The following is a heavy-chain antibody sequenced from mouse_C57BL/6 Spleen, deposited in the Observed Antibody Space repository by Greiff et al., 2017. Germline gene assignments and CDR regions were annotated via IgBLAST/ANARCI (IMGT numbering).Heavy chain of an antibody. J-gene: IGHJ4*01. CDR2: IDPSDSET. D-gene: IGHD2-3*01. CDR1: GYTFTSYW. Sequence: VQLQQPGAELVRPGSSVKLSCKASGYTFTSYWMHWVKQRPIQGLEWIGNIDPSDSETHYNQKFKDKATLTVDKSSSTAYMQLSSLTSEDSAVYYCARSDGYPHYYAMDYWGQGTSVTVSS. CDR3: ARSDGYPHYYAMDY. V-gene: IGHV1-52*01.